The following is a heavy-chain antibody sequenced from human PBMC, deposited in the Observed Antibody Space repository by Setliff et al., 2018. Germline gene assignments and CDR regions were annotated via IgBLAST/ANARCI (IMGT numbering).Heavy chain of an antibody. V-gene: IGHV4-34*01. CDR2: INHSGST. CDR1: GGSFSGYY. CDR3: ARVDNFWSGPIDY. Sequence: SETLSLTCAVSGGSFSGYYWSWIRKPPGKGLEWIGEINHSGSTNYNPSLKSRVTISVDTAKNQFSLKLSSVTAADTAVYYCARVDNFWSGPIDYWGQGTLVTVSS. J-gene: IGHJ4*02. D-gene: IGHD3-3*01.